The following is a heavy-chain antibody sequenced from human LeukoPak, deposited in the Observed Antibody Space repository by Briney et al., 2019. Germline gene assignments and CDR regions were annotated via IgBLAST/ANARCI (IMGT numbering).Heavy chain of an antibody. CDR1: GFTFGDYA. J-gene: IGHJ4*02. CDR2: ITWDSVEI. Sequence: PGGSLRLSCSASGFTFGDYAMHWVRQAPGKGPEWVLGITWDSVEIAYADSVKGRFTISRDNAKNSLYLQMNSLRPEDTALYYCAKDIYRRGSSTWPTFDYWGQGTLVTVST. D-gene: IGHD6-6*01. V-gene: IGHV3-9*01. CDR3: AKDIYRRGSSTWPTFDY.